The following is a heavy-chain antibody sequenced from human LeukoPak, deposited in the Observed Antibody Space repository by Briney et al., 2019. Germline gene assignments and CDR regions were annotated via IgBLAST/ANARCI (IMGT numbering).Heavy chain of an antibody. CDR2: ISGSGGST. CDR3: AKEGADYYGSGRFFDY. V-gene: IGHV3-23*01. CDR1: GFTFSSYA. J-gene: IGHJ4*02. Sequence: PGGSLRLSCAASGFTFSSYAMSWVRQAPGKGLEWVSAISGSGGSTYYADSVKGRFTISRDNSKNTLYLQMNSLRAEDTAVYYCAKEGADYYGSGRFFDYWGQGTLVTVSS. D-gene: IGHD3-10*01.